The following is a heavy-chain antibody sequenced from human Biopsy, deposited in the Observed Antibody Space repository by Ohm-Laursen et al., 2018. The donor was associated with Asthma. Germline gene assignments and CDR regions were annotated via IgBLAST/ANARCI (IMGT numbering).Heavy chain of an antibody. D-gene: IGHD2-2*01. CDR3: ARAGQCSSTSCYNPGWFDP. J-gene: IGHJ5*02. CDR1: GGSFSGYY. CDR2: INHSGST. V-gene: IGHV4-34*01. Sequence: GTLSLTCAVYGGSFSGYYWSWIRQPPGKGLEWIGEINHSGSTNYNPSLKSRVTISVDTSKNQFSLKLSSVTAAYTAVYYCARAGQCSSTSCYNPGWFDPWGQGTLVTVSS.